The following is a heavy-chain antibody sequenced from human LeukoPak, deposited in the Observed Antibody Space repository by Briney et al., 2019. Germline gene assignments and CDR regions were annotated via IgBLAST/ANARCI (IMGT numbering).Heavy chain of an antibody. D-gene: IGHD2-2*01. Sequence: SETLSLTCTVSGGSISRYYWSWIRQPPGKGLEWSGYIYYSGSTNYNPSLKSRVTISVDTSKNQFSLKLSSVTAADTAVYYCATLQYHNDYYYGMDVWGQGTTVTVSS. CDR1: GGSISRYY. CDR2: IYYSGST. CDR3: ATLQYHNDYYYGMDV. J-gene: IGHJ6*02. V-gene: IGHV4-59*01.